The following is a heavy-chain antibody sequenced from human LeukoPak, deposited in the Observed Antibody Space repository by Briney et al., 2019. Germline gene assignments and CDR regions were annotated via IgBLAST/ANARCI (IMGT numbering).Heavy chain of an antibody. CDR3: AKDPLGELSAFDI. V-gene: IGHV3-9*01. D-gene: IGHD1-26*01. Sequence: PGGPLRLSCAASGFTFDDYAMHWVRQAPGKGLEWVSGISWNSGSIGYANSVKGRFTISRDNAKNSLYLQMNSLRAEDTALYYCAKDPLGELSAFDIWGQGTMVTVSS. CDR1: GFTFDDYA. J-gene: IGHJ3*02. CDR2: ISWNSGSI.